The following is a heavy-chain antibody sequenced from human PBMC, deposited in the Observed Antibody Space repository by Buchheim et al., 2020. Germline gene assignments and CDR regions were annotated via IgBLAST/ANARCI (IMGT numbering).Heavy chain of an antibody. Sequence: QVQLVESGGGVVQPGRSLRLSCAASGFTFSSYAMHWVRQAPGKGLEWVAVISYDGSNKYYADSVKGRFTISRDNSKNTLYLQMNSLRAEDTAVYYRAREVRVYGMDVWGQGTT. J-gene: IGHJ6*02. CDR3: AREVRVYGMDV. V-gene: IGHV3-30*04. CDR2: ISYDGSNK. CDR1: GFTFSSYA.